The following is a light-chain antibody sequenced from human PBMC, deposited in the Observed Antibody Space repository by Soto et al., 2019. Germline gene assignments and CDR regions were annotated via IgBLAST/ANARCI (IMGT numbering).Light chain of an antibody. Sequence: DIQMTQSPSSLSASVGDRVTITCRASQSISIYLNWYQQKAGKAPKLLIYTASNLQSGVPSRFSGSGSGTDFTLTISSLQPEDFATYYCQQTYSIPLTFGGGTKVEIK. V-gene: IGKV1-39*01. J-gene: IGKJ4*01. CDR1: QSISIY. CDR3: QQTYSIPLT. CDR2: TAS.